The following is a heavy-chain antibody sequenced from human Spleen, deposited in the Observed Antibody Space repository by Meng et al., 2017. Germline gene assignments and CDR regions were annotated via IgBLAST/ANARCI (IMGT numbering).Heavy chain of an antibody. D-gene: IGHD2-2*02. Sequence: QVQLRESGPPLVKPSETLSLTCAVSGDSITNHNWWAWVRQPPGKGLEWIGYISYSGATHYNPSLKSRLTISVDTAKNQFSLSLSSVTAADTAVYYCARVVGDCASCYKGWFDPWGQGTLVTVSS. J-gene: IGHJ5*02. CDR3: ARVVGDCASCYKGWFDP. CDR2: ISYSGAT. V-gene: IGHV4-28*03. CDR1: GDSITNHNW.